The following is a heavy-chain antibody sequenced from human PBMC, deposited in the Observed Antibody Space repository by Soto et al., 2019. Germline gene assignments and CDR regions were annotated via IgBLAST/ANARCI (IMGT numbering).Heavy chain of an antibody. CDR3: ARISGGYYDSSGYYTKVYYFDY. Sequence: QVTLKESGPVLVKPTETLTLTCTVSGFSLSNARMGVSWIRQPPGKALEWLAHIFSNDEKSYSTSLKSRLTISKDTSKSQVVLTMTNMDPVDTATYYCARISGGYYDSSGYYTKVYYFDYRGQGTLVTVSS. J-gene: IGHJ4*02. CDR2: IFSNDEK. V-gene: IGHV2-26*01. CDR1: GFSLSNARMG. D-gene: IGHD3-22*01.